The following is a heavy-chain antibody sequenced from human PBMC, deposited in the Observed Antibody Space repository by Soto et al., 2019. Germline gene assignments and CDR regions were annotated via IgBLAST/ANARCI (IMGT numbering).Heavy chain of an antibody. Sequence: QVQLQESGPGLVKPSETLSLTCTVSGGSVSSGSYYWSWIRQPPGKGLEWIGYIYYSGSTNYNPSLRSRVTISVDTSKNQFALKLSPVTAADPAVYYCAGGIGGWYQGRYYSGMDVWGQGTTVTVSS. D-gene: IGHD6-19*01. J-gene: IGHJ6*02. CDR2: IYYSGST. V-gene: IGHV4-61*01. CDR3: AGGIGGWYQGRYYSGMDV. CDR1: GGSVSSGSYY.